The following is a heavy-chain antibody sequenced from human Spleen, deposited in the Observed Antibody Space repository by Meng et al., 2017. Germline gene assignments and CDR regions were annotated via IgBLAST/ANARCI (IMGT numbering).Heavy chain of an antibody. D-gene: IGHD5-24*01. J-gene: IGHJ4*02. CDR1: GGSVSSGDYY. CDR2: IYYSGST. Sequence: QLQLQESGPGLVKPSQTLSLTFTVSGGSVSSGDYYWTWIRQPPGKGLEWIGYIYYSGSTYCNPSLKSRVTISADTSKNQFSLKVSSVTAADTAVYFCARVETATTNPYFDYWGQGTLVTVSS. CDR3: ARVETATTNPYFDY. V-gene: IGHV4-30-4*01.